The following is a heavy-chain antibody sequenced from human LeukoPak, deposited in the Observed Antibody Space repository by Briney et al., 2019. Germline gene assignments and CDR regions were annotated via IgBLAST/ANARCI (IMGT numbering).Heavy chain of an antibody. CDR1: GYSISSGYY. CDR3: ARDRDGSGWYSWFDA. CDR2: VSHGGST. V-gene: IGHV4-38-2*02. J-gene: IGHJ5*02. D-gene: IGHD6-19*01. Sequence: SETLSLTCTVSGYSISSGYYWGWIRQSPGKGLEWIGSVSHGGSTYSNPSLKSRLVISLDTSENQFSLELTSVTAADAAIYYCARDRDGSGWYSWFDAWGLGTLVTVSS.